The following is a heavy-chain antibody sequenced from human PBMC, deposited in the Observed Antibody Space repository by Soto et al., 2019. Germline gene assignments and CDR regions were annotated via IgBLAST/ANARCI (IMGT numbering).Heavy chain of an antibody. Sequence: GGSLRLSCAASGFTFSSYSMNWVRQAPGKGLEWVSSISSSSSYIYYADSVKGRFTISRDNAKNSLYLQMNSLRAEDTAVYYCAGRLRFLEWTTERGDIWGQGTMVTVSS. D-gene: IGHD3-3*01. CDR1: GFTFSSYS. CDR2: ISSSSSYI. J-gene: IGHJ3*02. CDR3: AGRLRFLEWTTERGDI. V-gene: IGHV3-21*01.